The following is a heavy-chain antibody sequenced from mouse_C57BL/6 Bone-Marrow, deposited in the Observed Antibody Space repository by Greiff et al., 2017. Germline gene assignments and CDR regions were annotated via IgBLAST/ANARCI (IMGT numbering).Heavy chain of an antibody. CDR2: IYPSDSET. Sequence: VQLQQPGAELVRPGSSVKLSCKASGYTFTSYWMDWVKQRPGQGLEWIGNIYPSDSETHYNQKFKDTAKLTVDKSSSTAYMQLSSLTAEDSAVYYCVKCGSTDVGFPYGGQVTLGTVSA. CDR3: VKCGSTDVGFPY. V-gene: IGHV1-61*01. J-gene: IGHJ3*01. CDR1: GYTFTSYW. D-gene: IGHD1-1*01.